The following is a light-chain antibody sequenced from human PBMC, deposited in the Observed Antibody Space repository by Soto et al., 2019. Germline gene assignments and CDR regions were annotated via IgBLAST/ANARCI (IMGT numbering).Light chain of an antibody. CDR2: YDR. Sequence: SYELTQPPSVSVAPGETASVTCGGNNIRSKSVHWYQQKPGQAPVLVIYYDRERPSGIPERFSGSNSGNTATLTISRVEAGDEDDYYCQVWDTSSDHVVFGGGTKVTVL. J-gene: IGLJ2*01. V-gene: IGLV3-21*04. CDR3: QVWDTSSDHVV. CDR1: NIRSKS.